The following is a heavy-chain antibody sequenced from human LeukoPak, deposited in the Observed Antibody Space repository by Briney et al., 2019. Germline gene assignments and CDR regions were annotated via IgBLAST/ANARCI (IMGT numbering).Heavy chain of an antibody. CDR3: ARGTNIVVVIPYYFDY. CDR2: IYPGDCDT. J-gene: IGHJ4*02. D-gene: IGHD3-22*01. V-gene: IGHV5-51*01. Sequence: GESLKISCKGSRNSSTSYWIGWVRQMPGKGLEWLGIIYPGDCDTRYSPSFQGQVTISADKSISTSYLQWSSLKASDTAMYYCARGTNIVVVIPYYFDYWGQGTLVTVSS. CDR1: RNSSTSYW.